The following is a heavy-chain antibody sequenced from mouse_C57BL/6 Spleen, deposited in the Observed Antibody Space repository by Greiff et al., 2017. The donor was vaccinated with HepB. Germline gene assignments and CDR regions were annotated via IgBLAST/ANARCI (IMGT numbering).Heavy chain of an antibody. CDR1: GYTFTSYW. V-gene: IGHV1-69*01. CDR3: ARVGVLLRSFDY. Sequence: QVQLKQPGAELVMPGASVKLSCKASGYTFTSYWMHWVKQRPGQGLEWIGEIDPSDSYTNYNQKFKGKSTLTVDKSSSTAYMQLSSLTSEDSAVYYCARVGVLLRSFDYWGQGTTLTASS. D-gene: IGHD1-1*01. CDR2: IDPSDSYT. J-gene: IGHJ2*01.